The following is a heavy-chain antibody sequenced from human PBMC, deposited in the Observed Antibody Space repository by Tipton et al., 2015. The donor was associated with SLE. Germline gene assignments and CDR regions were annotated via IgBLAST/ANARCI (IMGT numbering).Heavy chain of an antibody. D-gene: IGHD2-15*01. CDR2: IYPGDSDT. Sequence: VQLVQSGAEVKKPGESLKISCKGSGYSVTSYWIGWVRQMPGKGLEWMGIIYPGDSDTRYSPSFQGQVTISADKSSNTAYLQWSSLKASDTAMYYCARPEYCSGDSCFSDGWFGPWGQGTLVTVAS. J-gene: IGHJ5*02. CDR3: ARPEYCSGDSCFSDGWFGP. CDR1: GYSVTSYW. V-gene: IGHV5-51*03.